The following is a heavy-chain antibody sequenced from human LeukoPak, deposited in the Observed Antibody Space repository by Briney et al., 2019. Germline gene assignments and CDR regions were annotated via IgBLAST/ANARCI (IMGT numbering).Heavy chain of an antibody. J-gene: IGHJ3*02. V-gene: IGHV3-30*03. CDR3: ARVTTVTTWGHDAFDI. Sequence: GGSLRLSCAASGFTFSSYGMHWVRQAPGKGLEWVAVISYDGSNKYYADSVKGRFTISRDNSKNTLYLQMNSLRAEDTAVYYCARVTTVTTWGHDAFDIWGQGTMVTVSS. CDR1: GFTFSSYG. CDR2: ISYDGSNK. D-gene: IGHD4-17*01.